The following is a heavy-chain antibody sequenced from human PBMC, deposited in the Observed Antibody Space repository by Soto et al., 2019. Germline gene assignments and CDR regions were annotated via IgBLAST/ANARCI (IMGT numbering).Heavy chain of an antibody. D-gene: IGHD3-3*01. CDR2: IVVGSGNT. Sequence: ASVKVSCKASGFTFTSSAVQWVRQARGQRLEWIGWIVVGSGNTNYAQKFQERVTITRDMSTSIAYMELSSLRSEDTAVYYCAAKLLYYDFWSGPYGMDVWGQGTTVTVSS. CDR1: GFTFTSSA. CDR3: AAKLLYYDFWSGPYGMDV. J-gene: IGHJ6*02. V-gene: IGHV1-58*01.